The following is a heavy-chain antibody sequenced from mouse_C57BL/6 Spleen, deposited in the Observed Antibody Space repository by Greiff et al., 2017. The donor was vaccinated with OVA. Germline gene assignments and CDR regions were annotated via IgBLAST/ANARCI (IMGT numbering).Heavy chain of an antibody. J-gene: IGHJ3*01. D-gene: IGHD1-1*01. CDR2: IDPSDSYT. CDR3: ARSHYGSSLAWFAY. V-gene: IGHV1-50*01. Sequence: QVQLKQPGAELVKPGASVKLSCKASGYTFTSYWMQWVKQRPGQGLEWIGEIDPSDSYTNYNQKFKGKATLTVDTSSSTAYMQLSSLTSEDSAVYYCARSHYGSSLAWFAYWGQGTLVTVSA. CDR1: GYTFTSYW.